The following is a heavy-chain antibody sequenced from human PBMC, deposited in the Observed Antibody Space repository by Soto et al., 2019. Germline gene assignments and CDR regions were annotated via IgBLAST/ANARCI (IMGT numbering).Heavy chain of an antibody. D-gene: IGHD2-21*02. Sequence: ASVKVSCKASGYTFTSYAMHWVRQAPGQRLEWMGWINAGNGNTKYSQKFQGRVTITRDTSASTAYMELSSLRSEDTAVYYCARSIVVVTAVDYWGEGTLVTVCS. V-gene: IGHV1-3*01. CDR2: INAGNGNT. CDR1: GYTFTSYA. CDR3: ARSIVVVTAVDY. J-gene: IGHJ4*02.